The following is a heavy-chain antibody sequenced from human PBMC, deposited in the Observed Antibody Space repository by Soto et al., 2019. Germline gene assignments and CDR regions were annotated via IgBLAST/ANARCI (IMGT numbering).Heavy chain of an antibody. CDR2: IYSGGST. V-gene: IGHV3-66*01. D-gene: IGHD5-12*01. J-gene: IGHJ4*02. CDR3: AFQGGYGGPFDY. Sequence: EVPLVESGGGLVQPGGSLRLSCAVSGFSVSSNYMSWVRQAPGKGLEWVSVIYSGGSTDYADSVKGRFTISRDNSKNTLYLQMNSLRAEDTAVYYCAFQGGYGGPFDYWGQGTLVTVSS. CDR1: GFSVSSNY.